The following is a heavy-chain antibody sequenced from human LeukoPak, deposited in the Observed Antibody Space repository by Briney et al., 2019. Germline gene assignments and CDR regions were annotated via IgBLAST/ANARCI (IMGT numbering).Heavy chain of an antibody. J-gene: IGHJ4*02. CDR3: ARVGNYYGSGSYDHFDY. Sequence: GGSLRLSCAASGFTFSSYSMNWVRQAPGKGLEWVSYISSSSSTIYYADSVKGRFTISRDNAKNSLYLQMNSLRAEDTAVYYCARVGNYYGSGSYDHFDYWGQGTLVTVSP. V-gene: IGHV3-48*01. CDR1: GFTFSSYS. D-gene: IGHD3-10*01. CDR2: ISSSSSTI.